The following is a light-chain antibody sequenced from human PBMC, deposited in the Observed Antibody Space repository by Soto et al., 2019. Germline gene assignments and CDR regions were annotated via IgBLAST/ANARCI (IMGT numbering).Light chain of an antibody. V-gene: IGKV3-15*01. CDR1: QSISSN. CDR3: QQYHNWFSWT. Sequence: EIVMTQSPATLSVSPGERATLSCRASQSISSNLAWYQQKPGQAPRLLIYGASTRATGIPAKFSGSGSGTAFTLTIRSLQSEDFAVYYCQQYHNWFSWTFGQGTKVEIK. J-gene: IGKJ1*01. CDR2: GAS.